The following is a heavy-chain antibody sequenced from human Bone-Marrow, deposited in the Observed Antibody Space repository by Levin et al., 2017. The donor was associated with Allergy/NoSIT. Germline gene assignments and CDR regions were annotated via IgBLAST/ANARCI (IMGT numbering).Heavy chain of an antibody. Sequence: LSLTCAASGIPVRGDYMNWIRQAPGKGLEWVSVMYSGGNTYYADSVRGRFTISRDNSKNIVYLQMDSLKVEDTALYFCAGDNIHQYWGQGTQVTVSS. J-gene: IGHJ4*02. V-gene: IGHV3-53*01. CDR2: MYSGGNT. D-gene: IGHD2/OR15-2a*01. CDR1: GIPVRGDY. CDR3: AGDNIHQY.